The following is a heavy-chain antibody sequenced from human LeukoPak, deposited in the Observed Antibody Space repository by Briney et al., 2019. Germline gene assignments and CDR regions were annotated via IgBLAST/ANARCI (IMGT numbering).Heavy chain of an antibody. D-gene: IGHD6-13*01. CDR2: MNPNSGNT. CDR3: ARACGGYTSRCGATDY. CDR1: GYTFTSYD. J-gene: IGHJ4*02. Sequence: ASVKVSCKASGYTFTSYDINWVRQATGQGLEWMGWMNPNSGNTGYAQKFQGRVTMTRNTSISTAYMELSSLRAEDTALYYCARACGGYTSRCGATDYWGQGTLVTVSS. V-gene: IGHV1-8*01.